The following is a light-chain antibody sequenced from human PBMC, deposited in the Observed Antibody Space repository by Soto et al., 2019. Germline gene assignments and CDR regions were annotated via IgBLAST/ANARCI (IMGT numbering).Light chain of an antibody. CDR3: SSQTSSTVI. V-gene: IGLV2-14*03. CDR2: GVY. Sequence: QSVLTQPASVSGSPGQSITISCTGISSDIGGYNDVSWYQQHPGKATKLMIYGVYRRPSGVSNRSSGYKSGNTASLTISGLHAEDAADYYCSSQTSSTVIFGAGTKLTVL. CDR1: SSDIGGYND. J-gene: IGLJ2*01.